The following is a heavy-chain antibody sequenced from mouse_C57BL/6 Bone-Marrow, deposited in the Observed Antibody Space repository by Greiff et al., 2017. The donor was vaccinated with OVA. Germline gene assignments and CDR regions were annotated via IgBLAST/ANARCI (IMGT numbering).Heavy chain of an antibody. CDR3: ARGGYSNYGYYAMDY. V-gene: IGHV1-81*01. CDR2: IYPRSGNT. J-gene: IGHJ4*01. D-gene: IGHD2-5*01. Sequence: VHLVESGAELARPGASVKLSCKASGYTFTSYGISWVKQRPGQGLEWIGEIYPRSGNTYYHEKFKGQATLTADKSTSTAYMELRSLTSEASAVFCCARGGYSNYGYYAMDYWGQGTSVTVSS. CDR1: GYTFTSYG.